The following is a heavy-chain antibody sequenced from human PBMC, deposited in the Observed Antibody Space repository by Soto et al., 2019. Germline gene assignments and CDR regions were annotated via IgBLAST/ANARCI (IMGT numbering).Heavy chain of an antibody. J-gene: IGHJ5*02. V-gene: IGHV4-31*03. D-gene: IGHD3-16*01. Sequence: PSETLSLTCTVSGDSLTSVRYTWTWIRQHPGKGLDWIGTIFHNGDTFYSPSLKSRVTIGLDTSKNQMSLKLDSVTAGDTAVYYCAAGGQLGPWGQGTLVTVSS. CDR3: AAGGQLGP. CDR2: IFHNGDT. CDR1: GDSLTSVRYT.